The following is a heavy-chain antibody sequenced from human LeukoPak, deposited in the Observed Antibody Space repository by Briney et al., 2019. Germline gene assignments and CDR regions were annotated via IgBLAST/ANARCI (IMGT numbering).Heavy chain of an antibody. CDR1: GGSISSSRDY. Sequence: SETLSLTCTVSGGSISSSRDYWGWIGQPPGKGLAWIGSIYYSGSTYYNPSLKSRVTISVDTSKNQFSLKLSSVTAADTAVYYCARGGETGDYFDYWGQGTLVTVSS. J-gene: IGHJ4*02. V-gene: IGHV4-39*01. CDR3: ARGGETGDYFDY. D-gene: IGHD3-10*01. CDR2: IYYSGST.